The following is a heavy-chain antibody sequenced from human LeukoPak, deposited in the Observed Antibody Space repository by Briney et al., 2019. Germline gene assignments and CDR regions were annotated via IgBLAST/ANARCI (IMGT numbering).Heavy chain of an antibody. CDR1: GFTFSSYS. D-gene: IGHD6-19*01. J-gene: IGHJ4*02. CDR2: ISTTGSSI. Sequence: PGGSLRLSCVASGFTFSSYSMNWVRQAPGKGLEWVSYISTTGSSIYYADSVKGRFTISRDNVKNLLYLQMNSLRAEDTAVYYCARVQRGIAVALDYWGQGTLATVPS. V-gene: IGHV3-48*04. CDR3: ARVQRGIAVALDY.